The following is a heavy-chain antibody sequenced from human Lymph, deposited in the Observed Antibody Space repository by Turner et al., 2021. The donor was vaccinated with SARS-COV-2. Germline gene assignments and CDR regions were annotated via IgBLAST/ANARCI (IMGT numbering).Heavy chain of an antibody. V-gene: IGHV1-46*01. CDR3: ARDPPIQIWVYYFYYGMDV. CDR2: INPSCGST. D-gene: IGHD5-18*01. J-gene: IGHJ6*02. CDR1: GYTFTSYY. Sequence: QVQLVQSGAEVKKPGASVKVSCKASGYTFTSYYMHWVRQAPGQGLEWMGIINPSCGSTTYAQKFQGRVTMTRDTSTSTVYMELSSLRSEDTAVYYCARDPPIQIWVYYFYYGMDVWGQGTTVTVSS.